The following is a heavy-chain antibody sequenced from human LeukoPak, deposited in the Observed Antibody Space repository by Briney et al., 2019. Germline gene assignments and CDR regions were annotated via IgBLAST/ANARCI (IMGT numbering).Heavy chain of an antibody. V-gene: IGHV4-59*10. CDR2: IYTSGST. CDR3: ARAGPPITMIVVVMAQFGY. J-gene: IGHJ4*02. CDR1: GGSFSGYY. Sequence: SETLSLTCAVYGGSFSGYYWSWIRQPAGKGLEWIGRIYTSGSTNYNPSLKSRVTISVDTSKNQFSLKLSSVTAADTAVYYCARAGPPITMIVVVMAQFGYWGQGTLVTVSS. D-gene: IGHD3-22*01.